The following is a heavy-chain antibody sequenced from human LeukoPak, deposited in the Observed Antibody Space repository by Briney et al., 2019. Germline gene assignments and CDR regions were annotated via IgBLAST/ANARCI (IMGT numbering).Heavy chain of an antibody. CDR1: GFTVSSNY. CDR2: IYSGGST. V-gene: IGHV3-53*01. D-gene: IGHD3/OR15-3a*01. J-gene: IGHJ6*02. Sequence: GGSLILSCAASGFTVSSNYMTWVRQAPGKGLEWVSVIYSGGSTYYADSVKGRFTISRDNSKNTLYLQINSLRAEDTAVYYCARDVVGPNRWVYGMDVWGQGTTVTVSS. CDR3: ARDVVGPNRWVYGMDV.